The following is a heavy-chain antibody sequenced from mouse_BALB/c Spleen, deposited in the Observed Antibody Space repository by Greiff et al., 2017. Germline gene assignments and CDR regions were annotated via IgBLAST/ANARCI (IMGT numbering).Heavy chain of an antibody. V-gene: IGHV3-8*02. CDR2: ISYSGST. J-gene: IGHJ3*01. CDR1: GDSITSGY. D-gene: IGHD1-1*01. Sequence: VQLKESGPSLVKPSQTLSLTCSVTGDSITSGYWNWIRKFPGNKLEYMGYISYSGSTYYNPSLKSRISITRDTSKNQYYLQLNSVTTEDTATYYCAREEFYYYGSSYPPFAYWGQGTLVTVSA. CDR3: AREEFYYYGSSYPPFAY.